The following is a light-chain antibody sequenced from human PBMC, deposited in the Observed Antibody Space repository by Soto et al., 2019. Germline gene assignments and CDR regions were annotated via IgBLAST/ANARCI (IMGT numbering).Light chain of an antibody. J-gene: IGKJ4*01. CDR2: AAS. Sequence: DIQLTQSPSFLSASVGDRVTITCRASQGISSYLAWYQQKPGKAPKLLIYAASTLKSGVPSRFIGSGSGTEFTLTISSLQPEDFATYYCQQLNSYPATFGGGTKVEIK. V-gene: IGKV1-9*01. CDR3: QQLNSYPAT. CDR1: QGISSY.